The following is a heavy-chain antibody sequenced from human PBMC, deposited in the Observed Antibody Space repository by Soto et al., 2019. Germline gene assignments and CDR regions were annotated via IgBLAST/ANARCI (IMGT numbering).Heavy chain of an antibody. Sequence: WTWVRQPPGKGLEWIGRIYPSGRAHYNPSLQSRVTLSVDGSKNQFSLRVNSVTATDTAIYFCARDYDVNTALNYWYFDLWGRGTLVTVSS. J-gene: IGHJ2*01. CDR3: ARDYDVNTALNYWYFDL. D-gene: IGHD5-18*01. V-gene: IGHV4-4*07. CDR2: IYPSGRA.